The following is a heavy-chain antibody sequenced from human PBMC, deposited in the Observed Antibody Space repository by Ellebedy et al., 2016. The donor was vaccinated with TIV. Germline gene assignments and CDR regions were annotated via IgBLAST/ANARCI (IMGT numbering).Heavy chain of an antibody. CDR1: GFTFSGSA. V-gene: IGHV3-73*01. J-gene: IGHJ4*02. CDR2: IRSRTNRYAT. D-gene: IGHD3-10*01. CDR3: TSPLITMVRGV. Sequence: GESLKISXAASGFTFSGSAIHWVRQASGKGLEWVGRIRSRTNRYATAYAASVKGRFTISRDDSKNTAYLQMNSLKTEDTAVYYCTSPLITMVRGVWGQGTLVTVSS.